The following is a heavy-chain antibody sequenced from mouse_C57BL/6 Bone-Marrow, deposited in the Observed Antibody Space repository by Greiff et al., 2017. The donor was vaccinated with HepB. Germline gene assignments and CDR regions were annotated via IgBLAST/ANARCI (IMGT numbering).Heavy chain of an antibody. D-gene: IGHD2-5*01. J-gene: IGHJ2*01. CDR1: GFTFSSYA. Sequence: DVMLVESGGGLVKPGGSLKLSCAASGFTFSSYAMSWVRQTPEKRLEWVATISDGGSYTYYPDNVKGRFTISRDNAKNNLYLQMSHLKSEDTAMYYCAREGAYYSNVDYWGQGTTLTVSS. CDR3: AREGAYYSNVDY. CDR2: ISDGGSYT. V-gene: IGHV5-4*01.